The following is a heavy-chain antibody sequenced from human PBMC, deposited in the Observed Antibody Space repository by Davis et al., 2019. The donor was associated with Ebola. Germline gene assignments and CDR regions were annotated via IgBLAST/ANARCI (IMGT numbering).Heavy chain of an antibody. Sequence: GESLKISCEGSGSTFTNYWIAWVRQMPGKGLEWMGIIYPDDSDTRYSPSFQGQVTISADKSINSAYLQWRSLKASDTAMYYCARLDSFYGDYGKYGIDVWGQGTTVTVSS. J-gene: IGHJ6*02. CDR2: IYPDDSDT. D-gene: IGHD4-17*01. CDR1: GSTFTNYW. CDR3: ARLDSFYGDYGKYGIDV. V-gene: IGHV5-51*01.